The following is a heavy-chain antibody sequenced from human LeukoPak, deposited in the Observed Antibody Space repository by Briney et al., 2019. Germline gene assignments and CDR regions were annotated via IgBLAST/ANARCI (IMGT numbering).Heavy chain of an antibody. CDR1: GGSISSSSYY. V-gene: IGHV4-39*07. J-gene: IGHJ4*02. CDR2: IYYSGST. Sequence: SETLSLTCTVSGGSISSSSYYWGWIRQPPGKGLEWIGSIYYSGSTYYNPSLKSRVTISVDTSKNQFSLKLSSVTAADTAVYYCARGRSGPIDYWGQGTLVTVSS. CDR3: ARGRSGPIDY. D-gene: IGHD1-26*01.